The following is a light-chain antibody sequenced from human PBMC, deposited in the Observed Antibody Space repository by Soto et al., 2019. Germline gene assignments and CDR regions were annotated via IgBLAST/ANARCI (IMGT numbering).Light chain of an antibody. CDR2: AAS. CDR3: QPSYSTLLFT. V-gene: IGKV1-39*01. CDR1: QSITSS. J-gene: IGKJ3*01. Sequence: IQMTQSPSSLSASVGDRVTISCRASQSITSSLNWYQQKPGKAPKLLIYAASSLQSGVPSRFSGSGSVTDFTLTISSLQPEDCATSYCQPSYSTLLFTCGHGTKVYIK.